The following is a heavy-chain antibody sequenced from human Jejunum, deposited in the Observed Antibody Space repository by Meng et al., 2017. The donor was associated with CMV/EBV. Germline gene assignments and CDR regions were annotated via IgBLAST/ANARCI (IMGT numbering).Heavy chain of an antibody. CDR2: INPNGGRT. J-gene: IGHJ4*02. Sequence: FTNYRMHWVRQAPGQGIEWMGTINPNGGRTTYAQRFRGRVTMTSDTSTSTVYMELSNLRSEDTAVFYCARALSPSCYLEVCRQYFDSWGQGTLVTVSS. V-gene: IGHV1-46*01. D-gene: IGHD2-2*01. CDR3: ARALSPSCYLEVCRQYFDS. CDR1: FTNYR.